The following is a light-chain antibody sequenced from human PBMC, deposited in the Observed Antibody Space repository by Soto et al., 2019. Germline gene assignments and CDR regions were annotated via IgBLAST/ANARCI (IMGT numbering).Light chain of an antibody. CDR3: QQRSNWPIT. Sequence: EIVLTQSPATLSLSPGEGATLSCRASQSVGSLLAWYQQKPGQAPRLVIYDASNRATGIPARFSGSGSGTAFTLTSSSLEPEDFAVYYCQQRSNWPITFGQGTRLEIK. CDR2: DAS. J-gene: IGKJ5*01. V-gene: IGKV3-11*01. CDR1: QSVGSL.